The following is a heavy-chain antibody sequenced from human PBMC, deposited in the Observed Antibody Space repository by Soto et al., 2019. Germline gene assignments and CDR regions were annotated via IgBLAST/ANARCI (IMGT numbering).Heavy chain of an antibody. CDR2: IYPGDSDT. Sequence: GESLKISCKGSGYSFTSYWIGWVRQMPGKGLEWMGIIYPGDSDTRYSPSFQGQVTISADKSISTAYLQWSSLNASDTAMYYCASPQSWDCSRTGCSCGFDYWGQGTLVTVSS. V-gene: IGHV5-51*01. CDR1: GYSFTSYW. J-gene: IGHJ4*02. CDR3: ASPQSWDCSRTGCSCGFDY. D-gene: IGHD2-2*01.